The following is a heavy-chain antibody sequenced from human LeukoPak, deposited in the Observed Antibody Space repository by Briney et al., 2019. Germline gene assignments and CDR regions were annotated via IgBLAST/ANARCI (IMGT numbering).Heavy chain of an antibody. CDR1: GLTVGSNY. Sequence: GGSLRLSCAASGLTVGSNYMSWVRQAAGKGLEWVAVICYDGSNKYYADSVKGRFPISRDNSKNTLYLQMNSLRAEDTAVYYCARDPSSTGYNDAFDIWGQGTMVTVSS. J-gene: IGHJ3*02. V-gene: IGHV3-33*08. CDR2: ICYDGSNK. D-gene: IGHD3-22*01. CDR3: ARDPSSTGYNDAFDI.